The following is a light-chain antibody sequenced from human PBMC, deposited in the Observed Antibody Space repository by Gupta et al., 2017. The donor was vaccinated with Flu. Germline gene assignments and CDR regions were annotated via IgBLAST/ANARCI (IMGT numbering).Light chain of an antibody. Sequence: SDIGSYNLVSWYQQHPGKVPQLILFEVTKRPSGISHRFSGSKSDNTASLTISGLQPEDEAVYYCCSYAGSTTFRIFGAGTRLTVL. J-gene: IGLJ2*01. CDR1: SDIGSYNL. V-gene: IGLV2-23*02. CDR2: EVT. CDR3: CSYAGSTTFRI.